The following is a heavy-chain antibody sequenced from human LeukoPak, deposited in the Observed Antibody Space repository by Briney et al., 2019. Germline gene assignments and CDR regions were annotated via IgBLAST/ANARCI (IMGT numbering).Heavy chain of an antibody. V-gene: IGHV1-69*13. Sequence: SVKVSCKASGGTFSSYAISWVRQAPGQGLEWMGGIIPIFGTANYAQKFQGRVTITADESTSTAYMELSSLRSEDTAVYYCARPARIGLWSLYYFDYWGQGTLITVSS. D-gene: IGHD3-10*01. CDR3: ARPARIGLWSLYYFDY. J-gene: IGHJ4*02. CDR1: GGTFSSYA. CDR2: IIPIFGTA.